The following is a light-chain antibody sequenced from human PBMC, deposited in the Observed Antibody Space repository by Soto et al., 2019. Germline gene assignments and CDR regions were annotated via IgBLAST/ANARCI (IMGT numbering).Light chain of an antibody. CDR2: GAS. CDR1: QSVSNAY. Sequence: EIVLTQSPGTLSLSPRERATLSCRASQSVSNAYLAWYQHKVGQSPRLLIYGASNRAPGIPDRFSGSGSGTDFTLTISRLEPEDFAVYYCQQYAASPRAFGQGTQVE. J-gene: IGKJ1*01. V-gene: IGKV3-20*01. CDR3: QQYAASPRA.